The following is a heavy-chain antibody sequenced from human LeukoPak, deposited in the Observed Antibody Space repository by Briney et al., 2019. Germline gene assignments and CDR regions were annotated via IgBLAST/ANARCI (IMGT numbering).Heavy chain of an antibody. CDR1: GFTFSSYG. V-gene: IGHV3-23*01. CDR3: AKDKYQLLSGFDP. CDR2: ISGSGGST. J-gene: IGHJ5*02. D-gene: IGHD2-2*01. Sequence: GGSLRLTCAASGFTFSSYGMSWVRQPPGKGLEWVLAISGSGGSTYYADSVKGRFTISRDNSKNTLYLQMTSLRAEDTAVYYCAKDKYQLLSGFDPWGQGTLVTVSS.